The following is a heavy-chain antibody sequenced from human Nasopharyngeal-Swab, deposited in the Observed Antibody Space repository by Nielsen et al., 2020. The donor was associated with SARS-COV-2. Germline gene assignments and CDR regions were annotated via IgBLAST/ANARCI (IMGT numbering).Heavy chain of an antibody. CDR3: AREEAYDGGNDHSYYYYGMDV. CDR2: INWHGGST. Sequence: GASLKISCAASGFTFDDYGMSWVRPDPGKGLEWVSGINWHGGSTGYADSVKGRFTISRDNAKNSLYLQMNSLRTEDTALHYCAREEAYDGGNDHSYYYYGMDVWGQGTTVTVSS. J-gene: IGHJ6*02. D-gene: IGHD4-23*01. CDR1: GFTFDDYG. V-gene: IGHV3-20*04.